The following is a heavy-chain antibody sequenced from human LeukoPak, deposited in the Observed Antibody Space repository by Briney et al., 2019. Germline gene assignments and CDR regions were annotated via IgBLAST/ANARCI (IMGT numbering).Heavy chain of an antibody. CDR1: GFTFSSYG. J-gene: IGHJ4*02. CDR2: IWYDGSNK. CDR3: ARGGYYDFWSGYYSYYYFDY. V-gene: IGHV3-33*01. D-gene: IGHD3-3*01. Sequence: GGSLRLSCAASGFTFSSYGMHWVRQAPGKGLEWVAVIWYDGSNKYYADYVKGRFTISRDNSKNTLYLQMNSLRAEDTAVYYCARGGYYDFWSGYYSYYYFDYWGQGTLVTVSS.